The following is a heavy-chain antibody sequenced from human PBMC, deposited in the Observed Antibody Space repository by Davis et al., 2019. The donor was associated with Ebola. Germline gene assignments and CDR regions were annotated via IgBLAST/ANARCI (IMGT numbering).Heavy chain of an antibody. CDR2: ISWSRSPI. CDR3: AKRATVTVAGVYYYNAMGV. V-gene: IGHV3-9*01. J-gene: IGHJ6*04. CDR1: GFTFDDYA. D-gene: IGHD6-19*01. Sequence: SLKISCAASGFTFDDYAMHWVRQAPGKGLEWVSGISWSRSPIGYADSVRGRFTISRDNGKDYVYLQMNSLRAEDTAVFYCAKRATVTVAGVYYYNAMGVWGKGTTVTVSS.